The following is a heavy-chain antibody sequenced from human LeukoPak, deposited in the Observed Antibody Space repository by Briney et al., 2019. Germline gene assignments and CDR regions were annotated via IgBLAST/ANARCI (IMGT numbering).Heavy chain of an antibody. Sequence: SETLSLTCTVSGGSISSYYWSWIRQPPGKGLEWIGYIYYSGSTNYNPSLKSRVTISLDTSKNQFSLKLRSVTAADTAVYYCASRGDPRSSGYYHATNYHGMDVWGQGTTVTVSS. J-gene: IGHJ6*02. D-gene: IGHD3-22*01. V-gene: IGHV4-59*12. CDR1: GGSISSYY. CDR3: ASRGDPRSSGYYHATNYHGMDV. CDR2: IYYSGST.